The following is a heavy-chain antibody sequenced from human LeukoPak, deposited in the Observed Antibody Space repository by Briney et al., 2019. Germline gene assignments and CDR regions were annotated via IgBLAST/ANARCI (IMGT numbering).Heavy chain of an antibody. J-gene: IGHJ3*02. CDR2: ISSSGSTI. CDR1: GFTFSDYY. V-gene: IGHV3-11*04. CDR3: ARDLYDILTGYLLNAFDI. D-gene: IGHD3-9*01. Sequence: GGSLRLSCAASGFTFSDYYMSWIRQAPGKGLEWVSYISSSGSTIYYADSVKGRFTISRDNAKNSLYLQMNSLRAEDTAVYYCARDLYDILTGYLLNAFDIWGQGTIVTVSS.